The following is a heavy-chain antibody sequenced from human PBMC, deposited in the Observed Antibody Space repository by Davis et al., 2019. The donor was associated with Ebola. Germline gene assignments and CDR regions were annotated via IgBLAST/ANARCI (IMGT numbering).Heavy chain of an antibody. D-gene: IGHD1-26*01. J-gene: IGHJ4*02. V-gene: IGHV1-46*01. CDR3: AMGTYVGAKPLDY. CDR2: INPSGGST. CDR1: GYTFTSYY. Sequence: ASVKVSCKASGYTFTSYYMHWVRQAPGQGLEWMGIINPSGGSTSYAQKFQGRVTMTEDTSTDTAYMELSSLRSEDTAVYYCAMGTYVGAKPLDYWGQGTLVTVSS.